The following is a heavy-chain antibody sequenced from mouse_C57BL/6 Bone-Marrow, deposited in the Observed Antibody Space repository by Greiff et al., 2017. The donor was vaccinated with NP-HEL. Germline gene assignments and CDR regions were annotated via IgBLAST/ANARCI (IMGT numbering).Heavy chain of an antibody. Sequence: VQLQQSGAELARPGASVKLSCKASGYTFTSYGLSWVKQRTGQGLEWIGEIYPRSGNTYYNEKFKGKATLTADKSSSTAYMKLRILTSDDSSVYFCASPLVTTVVERAWFAYWGQGTLVTVSA. CDR2: IYPRSGNT. J-gene: IGHJ3*01. D-gene: IGHD1-1*01. V-gene: IGHV1-81*01. CDR1: GYTFTSYG. CDR3: ASPLVTTVVERAWFAY.